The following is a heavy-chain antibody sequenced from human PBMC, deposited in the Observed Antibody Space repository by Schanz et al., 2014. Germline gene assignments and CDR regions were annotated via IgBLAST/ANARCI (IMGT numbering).Heavy chain of an antibody. CDR1: GFTFSSYA. CDR2: ISGSGAST. J-gene: IGHJ3*01. D-gene: IGHD2-2*01. V-gene: IGHV3-23*01. CDR3: ASSRTRYCSSTSCVPGAFDF. Sequence: EVQLLESGGGLVQPGGSLRLSCAASGFTFSSYAMSWVRQASGKGLEWVSAISGSGASTYYADSVKGRFTISRDNSKNTLYLQMNSLRVDDTAVYYCASSRTRYCSSTSCVPGAFDFWGQGTLVTVSS.